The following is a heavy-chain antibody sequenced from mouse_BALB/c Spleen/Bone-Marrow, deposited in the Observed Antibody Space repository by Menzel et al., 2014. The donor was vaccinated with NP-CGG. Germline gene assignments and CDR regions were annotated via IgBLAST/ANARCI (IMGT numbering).Heavy chain of an antibody. J-gene: IGHJ1*01. CDR3: ARFRSDWYFDV. D-gene: IGHD2-14*01. CDR1: GYTFTDYY. CDR2: IYPYNGVT. Sequence: VQLQQSGPELVKPGASVKISCKASGYTFTDYYMHWVKQNHEKSLAWIGYIYPYNGVTCYNQKFKSKATFTVDNSSTTAYMELRSLTSEDSAVYKCARFRSDWYFDVWGAGTTVTVSS. V-gene: IGHV1S29*02.